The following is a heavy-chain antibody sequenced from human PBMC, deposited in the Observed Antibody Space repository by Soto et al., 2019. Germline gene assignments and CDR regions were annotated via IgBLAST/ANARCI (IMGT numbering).Heavy chain of an antibody. CDR3: ASDLVGATTEYFQH. CDR1: GFTVSSNY. J-gene: IGHJ1*01. V-gene: IGHV3-66*01. D-gene: IGHD1-26*01. CDR2: IYSGGST. Sequence: EVQLVESGGGLVQPGGSLGLSCAASGFTVSSNYMSWVRQAPGKGLEWVSVIYSGGSTYYADSVKGRFTISRDNSKNTLYLQMNSLRAEDTAVYYCASDLVGATTEYFQHWGQGTLVTVSS.